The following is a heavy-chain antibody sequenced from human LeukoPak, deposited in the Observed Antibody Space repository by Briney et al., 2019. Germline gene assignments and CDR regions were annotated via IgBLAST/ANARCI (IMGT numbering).Heavy chain of an antibody. D-gene: IGHD3-10*01. V-gene: IGHV4-38-2*01. Sequence: SETLSLTCAVSGYSISSGYYWGWIRQPPGKGLVWIGSIYHSGSTYYNPSLKSRVTISVDTSKNQFSLKLSSVTAADTAVYYCARTQLRGFYFDYWGQGTLVTVSS. CDR1: GYSISSGYY. CDR3: ARTQLRGFYFDY. J-gene: IGHJ4*02. CDR2: IYHSGST.